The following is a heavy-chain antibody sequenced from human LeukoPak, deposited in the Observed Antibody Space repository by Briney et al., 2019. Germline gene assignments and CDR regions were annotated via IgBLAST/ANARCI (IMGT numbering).Heavy chain of an antibody. V-gene: IGHV4-59*01. CDR1: GGSISSYY. CDR2: IYYSGST. D-gene: IGHD6-13*01. J-gene: IGHJ4*02. Sequence: PSETLSLTCTVSGGSISSYYWSWIRQPPGKGLERIGYIYYSGSTNYNPSLKSRVTISVDTSKNQFSLKLSSVTAADPAVYYCASGQEQPNYWGKGTLVSVSS. CDR3: ASGQEQPNY.